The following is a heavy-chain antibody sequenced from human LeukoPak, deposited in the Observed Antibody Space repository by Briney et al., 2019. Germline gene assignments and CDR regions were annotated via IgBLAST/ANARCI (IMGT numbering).Heavy chain of an antibody. CDR3: ARVPIVVVPAAILSYYYYMDV. D-gene: IGHD2-2*02. CDR2: MNPNSGNT. J-gene: IGHJ6*03. V-gene: IGHV1-8*01. Sequence: ASVTVSCKASGYTFTSYDINWVRQAPGQGLEWMGWMNPNSGNTGYAQKFQGRVTITRNTSISTAYMELSSLRSEDTAVYYCARVPIVVVPAAILSYYYYMDVWGKGTTVTVSS. CDR1: GYTFTSYD.